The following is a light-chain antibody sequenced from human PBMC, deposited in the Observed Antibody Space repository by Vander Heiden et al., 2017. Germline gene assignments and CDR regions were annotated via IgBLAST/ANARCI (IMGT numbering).Light chain of an antibody. V-gene: IGKV1-16*01. CDR2: AAS. CDR3: QQYKNYPYT. J-gene: IGKJ2*01. Sequence: DIQMTQSPLSLSASVGDTVTITCRASQGIRNDLAWFQQKPGKAPKSLIYAASGLQFGVSSRFSGSGSGTDFTLSISSLQPEDFATYYCQQYKNYPYTFGQGTKLEIK. CDR1: QGIRND.